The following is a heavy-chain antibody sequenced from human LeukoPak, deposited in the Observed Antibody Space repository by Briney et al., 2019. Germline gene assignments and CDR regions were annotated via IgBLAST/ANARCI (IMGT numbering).Heavy chain of an antibody. CDR2: ISGSGGST. CDR1: GFTFSSYA. D-gene: IGHD2-15*01. Sequence: PGGSLRLSCAASGFTFSSYAMSWVRQAPGKGLEWVSAISGSGGSTYYADSVKGRFTISRDNSKNTLFLQMNSLTAEDTAIYYCVKEGGSFLTWFDSWGQGSLVTVSS. V-gene: IGHV3-23*01. J-gene: IGHJ5*01. CDR3: VKEGGSFLTWFDS.